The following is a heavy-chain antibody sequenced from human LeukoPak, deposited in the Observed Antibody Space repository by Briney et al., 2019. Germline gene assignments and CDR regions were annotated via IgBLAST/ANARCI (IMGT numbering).Heavy chain of an antibody. CDR1: GFTFSSYW. D-gene: IGHD3-10*01. V-gene: IGHV3-7*01. CDR3: ARMGHVRGVIPYYYYYMDV. Sequence: PGGSLRLSCAASGFTFSSYWMSWVRQAPGKGLEWVANIKQDGSEKYYVDSVKGRFTISRDNAKNSLYLQMNSLRAEDTAVYYCARMGHVRGVIPYYYYYMDVWGKGTTVTISS. CDR2: IKQDGSEK. J-gene: IGHJ6*03.